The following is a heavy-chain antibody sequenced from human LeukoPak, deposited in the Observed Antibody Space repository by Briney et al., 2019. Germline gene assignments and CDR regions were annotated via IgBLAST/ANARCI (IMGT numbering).Heavy chain of an antibody. Sequence: GGSLRLSCEVSGFTFSSYWMSWVRQAPGKGLEWVANTKQDEREKYYVDSVKGRFTISRDNAKNSLYLQMSSLRAEDTAVYYCARDDGPGSILTGYYDAFDIWGQGTRVTVSS. J-gene: IGHJ3*02. CDR2: TKQDEREK. V-gene: IGHV3-7*01. CDR3: ARDDGPGSILTGYYDAFDI. D-gene: IGHD3-9*01. CDR1: GFTFSSYW.